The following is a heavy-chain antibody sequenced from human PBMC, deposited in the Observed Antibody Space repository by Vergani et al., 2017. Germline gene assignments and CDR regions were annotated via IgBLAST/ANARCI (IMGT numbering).Heavy chain of an antibody. V-gene: IGHV3-9*01. Sequence: EVQLVESGGGLVQPGRSLRLSCTASGFTFDDYGMHWVRQAPGKGLEWVSGISWNSGSIDYADSVKGRFTISRDNAKNSLYLQMNSLRPEDTALYYCAKTCISMCLETDAFDFWGQGTLVTVSS. CDR2: ISWNSGSI. CDR3: AKTCISMCLETDAFDF. CDR1: GFTFDDYG. D-gene: IGHD3-10*02. J-gene: IGHJ3*01.